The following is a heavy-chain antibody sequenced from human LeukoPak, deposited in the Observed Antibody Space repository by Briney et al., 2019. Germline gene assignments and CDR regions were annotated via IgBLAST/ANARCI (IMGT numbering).Heavy chain of an antibody. Sequence: SVKVSCKASGGTFSSYAISWVRQAPGQGLEWMGGIIPIFGTANYAQKFQGRVTITADESTSTAYMELSSLRAEDTAVYYCARLVGLLGDAFDIWGQGTMVTVSS. CDR3: ARLVGLLGDAFDI. CDR2: IIPIFGTA. D-gene: IGHD1-26*01. V-gene: IGHV1-69*01. CDR1: GGTFSSYA. J-gene: IGHJ3*02.